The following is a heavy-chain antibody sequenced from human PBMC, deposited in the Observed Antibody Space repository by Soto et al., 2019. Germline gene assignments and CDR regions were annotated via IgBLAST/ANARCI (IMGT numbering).Heavy chain of an antibody. D-gene: IGHD2-21*02. Sequence: QVQLVQSGAAVKKPGASVKVSCKASGYTFTSYGISWVRQAPGQGLEWMGWISAYNGNTNYAQKLQGRVTMTTDTSTSTAYMELRSLRSDDTAVYYCARVVVTAISSTEFDYWGQGTLVTVSS. CDR3: ARVVVTAISSTEFDY. CDR1: GYTFTSYG. CDR2: ISAYNGNT. J-gene: IGHJ4*02. V-gene: IGHV1-18*01.